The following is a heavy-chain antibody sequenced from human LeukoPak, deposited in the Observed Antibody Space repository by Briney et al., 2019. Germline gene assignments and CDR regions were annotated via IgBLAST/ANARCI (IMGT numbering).Heavy chain of an antibody. D-gene: IGHD2-15*01. V-gene: IGHV3-23*01. J-gene: IGHJ4*02. CDR3: ARDRVAARVFDS. Sequence: PGGSLRLSCAASGFTFSSYAMSWVRQAPGKGLEWVSAISGSGGSTYYADSVKGRFTISRDNSKNTLYLQMNSLRAEDTAVYYCARDRVAARVFDSWGQGTLVTVSS. CDR2: ISGSGGST. CDR1: GFTFSSYA.